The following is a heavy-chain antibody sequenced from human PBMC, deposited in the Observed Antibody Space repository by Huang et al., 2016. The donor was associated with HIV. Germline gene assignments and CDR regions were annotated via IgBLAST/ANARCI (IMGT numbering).Heavy chain of an antibody. Sequence: QGQLVESGGGVVQPGRSLRLSCAASGFSFTSYDMQWVRQVPGKGLDWGVFVSNEGKEKYYADSVKGRVTISRDNFKNTLYLQMNSLRTGDTAVYFCLPAGHVSHYYYMDVWGKGTTVIVSS. J-gene: IGHJ6*03. V-gene: IGHV3-30*03. CDR2: VSNEGKEK. CDR3: LPAGHVSHYYYMDV. CDR1: GFSFTSYD.